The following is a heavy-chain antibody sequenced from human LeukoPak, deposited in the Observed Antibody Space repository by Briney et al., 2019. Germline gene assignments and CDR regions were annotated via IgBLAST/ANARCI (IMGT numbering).Heavy chain of an antibody. V-gene: IGHV4-59*04. CDR3: ARLITGTMVRGVRNY. J-gene: IGHJ4*02. D-gene: IGHD3-10*01. CDR2: IYYSGST. CDR1: GGSINNNY. Sequence: SETLSLTCTVSGGSINNNYWSWIRQPPGKGLEWIGSIYYSGSTYYNPSLKSRATMSVDTSKNQFSLKLSPVTAADTAVYYCARLITGTMVRGVRNYWGQGALVTVSS.